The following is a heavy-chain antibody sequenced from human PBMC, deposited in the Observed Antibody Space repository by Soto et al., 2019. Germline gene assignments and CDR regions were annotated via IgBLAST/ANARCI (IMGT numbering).Heavy chain of an antibody. CDR3: ARGTTLIPYYFDY. Sequence: ASVKVSCKASGYTFTGYYMHWVRQAPGQGLEWMGWINPNSGGTNYAQKFQGRVTMTRDTSISTAYMELGRLRSDDTAVYYCARGTTLIPYYFDYWGQGTLVTVSS. D-gene: IGHD2-21*01. CDR1: GYTFTGYY. V-gene: IGHV1-2*02. CDR2: INPNSGGT. J-gene: IGHJ4*02.